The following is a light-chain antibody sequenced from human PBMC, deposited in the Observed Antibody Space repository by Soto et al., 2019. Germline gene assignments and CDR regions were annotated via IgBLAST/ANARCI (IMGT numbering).Light chain of an antibody. J-gene: IGKJ1*01. CDR1: QSVRSN. V-gene: IGKV3-15*01. CDR3: QQYNNWPRT. CDR2: GAS. Sequence: IVMTQSPGTLSVSPGERATLSCRASQSVRSNLAWYQQKPGQAPRLLIYGASTRATGIPARFSGSRSGTEFTLTISSLQSEDFAVYYCQQYNNWPRTFGQGTKVEIK.